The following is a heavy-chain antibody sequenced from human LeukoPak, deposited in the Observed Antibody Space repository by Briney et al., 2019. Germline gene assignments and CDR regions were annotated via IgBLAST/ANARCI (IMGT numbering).Heavy chain of an antibody. D-gene: IGHD1-26*01. V-gene: IGHV3-30-3*01. CDR1: GFTFSSYA. CDR2: ISYDGSNK. J-gene: IGHJ4*02. CDR3: ARNNVGDTNFDY. Sequence: PGRSLRLSCAASGFTFSSYAMHWVRQAPGKGLEWVAVISYDGSNKYYADSVKGRFTISRDNAKNSLYLQMNSLRAEDTADYYCARNNVGDTNFDYWGQGTLVTVSS.